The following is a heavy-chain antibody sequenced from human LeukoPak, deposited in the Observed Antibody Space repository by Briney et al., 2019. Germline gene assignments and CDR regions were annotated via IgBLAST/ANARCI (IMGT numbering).Heavy chain of an antibody. CDR3: AREGPYDFWSGYYANWFDP. D-gene: IGHD3-3*01. V-gene: IGHV4-61*02. CDR1: GGSISSGSYY. Sequence: SETLSLTCTVSGGSISSGSYYWSWIRQPAGKGLEWIGRIYTSGSTNYNPSLKSRVTMSVDTSKNQFSLKLSSVTAADTAVYYCAREGPYDFWSGYYANWFDPWGQGTLVTVSS. J-gene: IGHJ5*02. CDR2: IYTSGST.